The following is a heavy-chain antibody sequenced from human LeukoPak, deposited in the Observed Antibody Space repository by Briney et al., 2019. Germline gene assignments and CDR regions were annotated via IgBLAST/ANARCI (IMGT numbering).Heavy chain of an antibody. V-gene: IGHV3-23*01. CDR3: AKDERNWNYNLASQTYD. CDR1: GFTFSSYA. CDR2: ISGSGVST. D-gene: IGHD1-7*01. J-gene: IGHJ4*02. Sequence: PGGSERLSCAASGFTFSSYAMTWVRQAPGKGLEWVSAISGSGVSTYYADSVKGRFTVSRDNSKNTLYLQMSSLRAEDTAVYYCAKDERNWNYNLASQTYDWGQGTLVTVSS.